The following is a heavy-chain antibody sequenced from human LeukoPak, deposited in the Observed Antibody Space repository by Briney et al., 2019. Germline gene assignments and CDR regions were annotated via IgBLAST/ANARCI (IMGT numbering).Heavy chain of an antibody. D-gene: IGHD1-26*01. CDR2: INPNSGGT. J-gene: IGHJ3*02. Sequence: GASVKVSCKASGYTFTSHGITWVRQAPGQGLEWMGWINPNSGGTNYAQKFQGRVTMTRDTSISTAYMELSRLRSDDTAVYYRARSPGIVGATTLAFDIWGQGTMVTVSS. CDR3: ARSPGIVGATTLAFDI. CDR1: GYTFTSHG. V-gene: IGHV1-2*02.